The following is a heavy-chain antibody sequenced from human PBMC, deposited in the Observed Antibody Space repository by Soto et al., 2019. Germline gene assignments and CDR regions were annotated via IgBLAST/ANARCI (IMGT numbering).Heavy chain of an antibody. CDR1: GFTFSSYA. J-gene: IGHJ4*02. CDR3: AKPAAAYYFDY. Sequence: GGSLRLSCAASGFTFSSYAMNWVRQAPGRGLEWVSAISGRGGSTYYADSVKGRFTISRDNSKNTLYLQMNSLRAEDTAVYYCAKPAAAYYFDYWGQGTLVTVSS. V-gene: IGHV3-23*01. CDR2: ISGRGGST. D-gene: IGHD2-2*01.